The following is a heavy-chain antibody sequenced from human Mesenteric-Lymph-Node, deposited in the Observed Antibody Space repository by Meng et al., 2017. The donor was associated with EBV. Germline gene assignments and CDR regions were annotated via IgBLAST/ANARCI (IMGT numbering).Heavy chain of an antibody. Sequence: QGHLQQWAAGLVNPSETLSLTCAVHGGSFSSTSYYWGWIRQPPGKGLEWIGIIYYSGGTYYNSSLKSRVTISIDTSKNQFSLKLSSVTAADTAVYYCARDYFDVYGFDHWGQGALVTVSS. J-gene: IGHJ4*01. CDR1: GGSFSSTSYY. CDR2: IYYSGGT. CDR3: ARDYFDVYGFDH. V-gene: IGHV4-39*07. D-gene: IGHD2/OR15-2a*01.